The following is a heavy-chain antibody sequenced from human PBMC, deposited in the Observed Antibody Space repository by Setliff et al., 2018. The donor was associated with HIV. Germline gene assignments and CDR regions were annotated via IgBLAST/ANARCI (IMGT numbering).Heavy chain of an antibody. Sequence: PSETLSLTCAVYGGSFVDYYWTWIRQPPGKGLEWIGEINHSGSSNYNPSLKSRVTISVDTSKNQLSLKLTSVTAADTAVYFCARVWLHNDADKPRFDPWGQGILVTVSS. CDR3: ARVWLHNDADKPRFDP. D-gene: IGHD6-19*01. CDR1: GGSFVDYY. V-gene: IGHV4-34*01. J-gene: IGHJ5*02. CDR2: INHSGSS.